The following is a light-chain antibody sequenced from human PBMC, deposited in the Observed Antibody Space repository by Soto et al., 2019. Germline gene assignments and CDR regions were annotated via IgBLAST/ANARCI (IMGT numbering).Light chain of an antibody. Sequence: QSVLTQPASVSGSPGQSITISCTGTTSDVGGYNYVSWYQKNPGKAPKLMIYEVSYRASGASNRFSGSKSGNTASLTISGLQAEDEADYYCSSYTSSSTVLFGGATKLTVL. CDR1: TSDVGGYNY. CDR3: SSYTSSSTVL. V-gene: IGLV2-14*01. CDR2: EVS. J-gene: IGLJ2*01.